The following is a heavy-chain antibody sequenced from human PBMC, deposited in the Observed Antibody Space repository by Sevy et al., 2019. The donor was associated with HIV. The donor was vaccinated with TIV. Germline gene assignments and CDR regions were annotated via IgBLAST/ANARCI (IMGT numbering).Heavy chain of an antibody. V-gene: IGHV5-51*01. Sequence: GESLKISCNGSGYSFTSYWIGRVRQMPGKGLEWMGIIYPDDSEIRYNPSLQGQLTISADKSISTAYLQWSSLKASDTAIYYCARHQPKDYYYGMDVWGQGTTVTVSS. CDR3: ARHQPKDYYYGMDV. CDR2: IYPDDSEI. CDR1: GYSFTSYW. J-gene: IGHJ6*02.